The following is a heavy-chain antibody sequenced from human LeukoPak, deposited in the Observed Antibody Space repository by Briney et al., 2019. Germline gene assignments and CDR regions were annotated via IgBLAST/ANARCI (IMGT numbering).Heavy chain of an antibody. CDR2: IFYTGSS. D-gene: IGHD5-24*01. V-gene: IGHV4-39*07. Sequence: SETLSLTCTVSGGSISGSNYYWGWIRQPPGKGLEWIGSIFYTGSSYYNPSLKSRVTLSVDTSKDQFSLKLSSVTAADTAVYYCARDGYNTLGYWGQGTLVTVSS. CDR1: GGSISGSNYY. J-gene: IGHJ4*02. CDR3: ARDGYNTLGY.